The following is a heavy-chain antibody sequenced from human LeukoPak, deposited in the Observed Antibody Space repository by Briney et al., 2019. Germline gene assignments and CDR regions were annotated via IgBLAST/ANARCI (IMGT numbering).Heavy chain of an antibody. V-gene: IGHV3-7*01. CDR3: PSPGDNSHHCFQH. Sequence: GGSLRLSCAASGVSFTSYWMSWVRQAPGKGLEWVANIRQDGSERYYVDSVKGRFTISRDNAKNSLYLQMNSLRAEDTAVYYCPSPGDNSHHCFQHWGQGTLVTVSS. J-gene: IGHJ1*01. D-gene: IGHD4-11*01. CDR2: IRQDGSER. CDR1: GVSFTSYW.